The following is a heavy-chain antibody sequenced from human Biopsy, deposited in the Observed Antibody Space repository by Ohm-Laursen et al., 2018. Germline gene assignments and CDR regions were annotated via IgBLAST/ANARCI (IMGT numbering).Heavy chain of an antibody. V-gene: IGHV3-33*01. Sequence: SLRLSCAASGFIFKSYGMHWVRQAPGKGLEWVALIWYYGSDQYYADSVKGRFTISRDNSKNTVYLQMNSLRAEDTAVYYCARDRREHYQFDHWGQGTRVTVSS. CDR1: GFIFKSYG. J-gene: IGHJ4*02. D-gene: IGHD1-26*01. CDR2: IWYYGSDQ. CDR3: ARDRREHYQFDH.